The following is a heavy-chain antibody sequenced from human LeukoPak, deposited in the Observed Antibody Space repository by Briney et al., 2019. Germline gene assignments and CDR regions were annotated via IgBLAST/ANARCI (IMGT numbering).Heavy chain of an antibody. D-gene: IGHD6-13*01. Sequence: PSETLSLTCTVSGGXISSSSYYWGWIRQPPGKGLEWIGSIYYSGSTYYNPSLESRVTISVDTSKNQFSLKLSSVTAADTAVYYCARPYSSSWYYFDYWGQGTLVTVSS. CDR2: IYYSGST. CDR1: GGXISSSSYY. J-gene: IGHJ4*02. V-gene: IGHV4-39*01. CDR3: ARPYSSSWYYFDY.